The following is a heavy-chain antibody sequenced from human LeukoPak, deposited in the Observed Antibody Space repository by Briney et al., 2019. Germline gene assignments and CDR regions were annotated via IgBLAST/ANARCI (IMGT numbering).Heavy chain of an antibody. Sequence: GGSLRLSCAASGLTFSSYSFNWLRQAPGKGLEWVSSISSRSRCIYYADAVKGRFTISRDNAKNSLYLQMNSLRVEDTAVYFCARGEGSTLWGQGTLVTVSS. D-gene: IGHD2-2*01. CDR3: ARGEGSTL. J-gene: IGHJ4*02. V-gene: IGHV3-21*01. CDR2: ISSRSRCI. CDR1: GLTFSSYS.